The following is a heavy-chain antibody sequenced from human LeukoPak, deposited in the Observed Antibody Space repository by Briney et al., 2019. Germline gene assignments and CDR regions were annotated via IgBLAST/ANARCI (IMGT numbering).Heavy chain of an antibody. J-gene: IGHJ6*03. Sequence: GGSLRLSCAASGFTFSSYAMHWVRQAPGKGLGWVAVISYDGSNKYYADSVKGRFTISRDNSKNTLYLQMNSLRAEDTAVYYCAKRGSGYYGSGSYYSPHYYYYYMDVWGKGTTVTISS. CDR2: ISYDGSNK. CDR1: GFTFSSYA. D-gene: IGHD3-10*01. V-gene: IGHV3-30*04. CDR3: AKRGSGYYGSGSYYSPHYYYYYMDV.